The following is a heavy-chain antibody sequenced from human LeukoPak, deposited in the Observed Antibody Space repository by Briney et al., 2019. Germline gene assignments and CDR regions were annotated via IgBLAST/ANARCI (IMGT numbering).Heavy chain of an antibody. CDR2: ISSGSTI. V-gene: IGHV3-11*01. CDR1: GFTFSDYY. J-gene: IGHJ4*02. D-gene: IGHD2-15*01. CDR3: ASGPPIYCSGGSCYDY. Sequence: GGSLRLSCAASGFTFSDYYMSWIRQAPGKGLEWVSYISSGSTIYYADSVKGRFTISRDNAKNSLYLQMNSLRAEDTAVYYCASGPPIYCSGGSCYDYWGQGTLVTVSS.